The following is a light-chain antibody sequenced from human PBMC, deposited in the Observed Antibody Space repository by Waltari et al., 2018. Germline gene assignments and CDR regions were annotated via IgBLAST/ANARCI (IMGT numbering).Light chain of an antibody. CDR2: DDN. Sequence: QSALTQPASVSGSPGQSITISCTGTSSDVGNYNLVSWYQQYPGKAPKVMIYDDNRRPSGVSDRFSGSKSGNTASLTNSGVQAEDEADYYCCSYAGSYTWVFGGGTKLTVL. CDR3: CSYAGSYTWV. V-gene: IGLV2-23*01. CDR1: SSDVGNYNL. J-gene: IGLJ3*02.